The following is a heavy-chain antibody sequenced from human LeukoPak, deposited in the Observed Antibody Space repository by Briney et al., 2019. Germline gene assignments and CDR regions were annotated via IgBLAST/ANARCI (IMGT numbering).Heavy chain of an antibody. J-gene: IGHJ4*02. D-gene: IGHD3-10*01. CDR3: AKGSRSYKGIDY. V-gene: IGHV3-23*01. CDR2: VSSSGGDT. Sequence: GGSLRLSCAASGFTFSSYAMSWVRQAPGKGLEWVSAVSSSGGDTYYADSVKGRFTISRDNSMNTLYLQMNSLRAEDTAVYYCAKGSRSYKGIDYWGQGTLVTVSS. CDR1: GFTFSSYA.